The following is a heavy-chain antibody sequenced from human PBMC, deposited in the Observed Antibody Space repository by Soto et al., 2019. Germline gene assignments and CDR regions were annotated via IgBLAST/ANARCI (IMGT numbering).Heavy chain of an antibody. CDR2: IHASGSA. D-gene: IGHD2-2*01. CDR1: GGSIGDYH. J-gene: IGHJ4*02. Sequence: SETLSLTCTVTGGSIGDYHWGWIRQPPGKGLEWIGNIHASGSANNNPSLNSRLTISLDTSRNQVSLNLNFVTAADTAVYYCVRAIMAAAAPSPYDHWGQGALVTVSS. V-gene: IGHV4-59*01. CDR3: VRAIMAAAAPSPYDH.